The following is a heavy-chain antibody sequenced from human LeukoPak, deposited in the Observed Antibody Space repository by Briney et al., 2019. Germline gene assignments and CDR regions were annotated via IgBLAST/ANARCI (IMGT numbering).Heavy chain of an antibody. J-gene: IGHJ4*02. CDR2: INHSGST. Sequence: SETLSLTCAVYGGSFSGYYWSWIRQPPGKGLEWIGEINHSGSTNYNPSLKSRVTISVDTSKNQFSLKLSSVTAADTAVCYCARVGATQIDYWGQGTLVTVSS. CDR3: ARVGATQIDY. D-gene: IGHD1-26*01. CDR1: GGSFSGYY. V-gene: IGHV4-34*01.